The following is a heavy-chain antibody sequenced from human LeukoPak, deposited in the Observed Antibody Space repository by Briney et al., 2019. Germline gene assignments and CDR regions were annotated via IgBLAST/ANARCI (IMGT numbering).Heavy chain of an antibody. CDR2: ISYSGRT. V-gene: IGHV4-59*01. J-gene: IGHJ4*02. Sequence: PSETLSLTCSVSGGSTNSDYWSWIRQPPGKGLEWIAYISYSGRTKYNPSLESRVTISLETSKNQFSLKLSSVTAADTAVYYCARVGDYYDSSGYLDYWGQGTLVTVSS. D-gene: IGHD3-22*01. CDR3: ARVGDYYDSSGYLDY. CDR1: GGSTNSDY.